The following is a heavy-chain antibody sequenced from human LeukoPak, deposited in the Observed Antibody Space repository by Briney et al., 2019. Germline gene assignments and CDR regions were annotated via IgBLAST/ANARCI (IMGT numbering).Heavy chain of an antibody. V-gene: IGHV1-18*01. D-gene: IGHD5-12*01. CDR3: ASRGYFGYDYGNYFAF. Sequence: GTSVKVSCKASGDSFTSYGVFWVRQAPGQGLEWMGWVSAFNGDTKYAQKFRDRITMTTETSTNTAYMELRSLRSDDTAVYYCASRGYFGYDYGNYFAFWGQGMLVTVSS. CDR1: GDSFTSYG. CDR2: VSAFNGDT. J-gene: IGHJ4*02.